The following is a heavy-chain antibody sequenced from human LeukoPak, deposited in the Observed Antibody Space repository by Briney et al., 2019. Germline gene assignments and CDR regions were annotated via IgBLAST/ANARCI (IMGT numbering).Heavy chain of an antibody. J-gene: IGHJ4*02. CDR1: GGSISSGDYY. D-gene: IGHD3-16*01. V-gene: IGHV4-31*03. CDR2: ISYSGST. CDR3: ARADYDFVWGYNRYDFDY. Sequence: SETLSLTCSVSGGSISSGDYYWTRIRQHPGKGLEWIGYISYSGSTYYNPSLRSRVTFSVDTSKNQFSLRLSSVTAADTAVYYCARADYDFVWGYNRYDFDYWSQGTLVTVSS.